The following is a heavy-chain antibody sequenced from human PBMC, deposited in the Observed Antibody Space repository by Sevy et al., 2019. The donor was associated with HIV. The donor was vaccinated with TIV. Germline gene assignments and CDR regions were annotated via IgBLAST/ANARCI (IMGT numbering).Heavy chain of an antibody. V-gene: IGHV1-24*01. CDR2: FDPEDGET. D-gene: IGHD3-22*01. J-gene: IGHJ4*02. CDR1: GYTLTKLS. Sequence: ASVKVSCKVSGYTLTKLSMHWVRQAPGKGLEWMGTFDPEDGETIDAQKFQGRVTMTEDTSTDTAYMELSSLRSEDTAVYYCATTKDYYENSGDPFDYWCQGTLVTVSS. CDR3: ATTKDYYENSGDPFDY.